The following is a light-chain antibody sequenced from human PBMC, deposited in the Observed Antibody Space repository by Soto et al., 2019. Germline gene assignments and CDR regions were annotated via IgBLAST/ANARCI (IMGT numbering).Light chain of an antibody. CDR3: QQYGSSPPGLT. CDR1: QSVSSSY. CDR2: GAS. J-gene: IGKJ4*01. Sequence: EIVLTQSPGTLSLSPGERATLSCRASQSVSSSYLAWYPQKPVQAPRPLIYGASSRATGIPHRFSGRGSGTDFTLTISRLEPEDFAVHYCQQYGSSPPGLTFGGGTKVEIK. V-gene: IGKV3-20*01.